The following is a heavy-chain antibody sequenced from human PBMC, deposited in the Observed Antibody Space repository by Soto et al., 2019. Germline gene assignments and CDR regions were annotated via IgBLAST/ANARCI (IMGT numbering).Heavy chain of an antibody. CDR3: ASPTGVFGVDYFDY. Sequence: QLQLQESGPGLVKPSETLSLTCTVSGGSISSSSYYWGWIRQPPGKGLEWIGSIYYSGSTYYNPSLKSRVTISVDTSKNQFSLKLSSVTAADTAVYYCASPTGVFGVDYFDYWGQGTLVTVSS. V-gene: IGHV4-39*01. D-gene: IGHD3-3*01. CDR1: GGSISSSSYY. CDR2: IYYSGST. J-gene: IGHJ4*02.